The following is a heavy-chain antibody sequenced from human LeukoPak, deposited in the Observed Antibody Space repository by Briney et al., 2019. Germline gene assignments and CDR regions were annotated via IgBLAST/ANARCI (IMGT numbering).Heavy chain of an antibody. CDR1: GGSISSGGSS. V-gene: IGHV4-30-2*01. J-gene: IGHJ3*02. D-gene: IGHD1-1*01. Sequence: PSETLSLTCAVSGGSISSGGSSWSWIRQPPGKGLEWIGYIYHSGSTYYNPSLKSRVTISVDRSKNQFSLKLSSVTAADTAVYYCARGFGPLTNNGAFDIWGQGTMVTVSS. CDR2: IYHSGST. CDR3: ARGFGPLTNNGAFDI.